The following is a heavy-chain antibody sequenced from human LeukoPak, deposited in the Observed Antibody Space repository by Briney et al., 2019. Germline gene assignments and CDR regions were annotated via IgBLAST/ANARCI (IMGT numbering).Heavy chain of an antibody. Sequence: PSETLSLTCTVSGGSISSYYWSWIRQPPGKGLEWIGYIYYSGSTNYNPTLKSRVTISVDTSKNQFSLKLSSVTAADTAVYYCAGGRLIVGAINFDYWGQGTLVTVSS. D-gene: IGHD1-26*01. CDR3: AGGRLIVGAINFDY. V-gene: IGHV4-59*01. J-gene: IGHJ4*02. CDR2: IYYSGST. CDR1: GGSISSYY.